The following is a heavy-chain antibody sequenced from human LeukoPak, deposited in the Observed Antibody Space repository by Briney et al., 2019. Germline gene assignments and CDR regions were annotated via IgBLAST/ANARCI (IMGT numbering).Heavy chain of an antibody. Sequence: GGSLRLSCVASGFTFSSHAMSWVRQAPGKGLEWVSVVSGSGGTIYYADSVKGRFTISRDNSKNTLYLQMNSLRAEDTAVYYCAKGMYSSDWYLFDCWGQGTLTTVSS. CDR2: VSGSGGTI. CDR1: GFTFSSHA. V-gene: IGHV3-23*01. J-gene: IGHJ4*02. CDR3: AKGMYSSDWYLFDC. D-gene: IGHD6-19*01.